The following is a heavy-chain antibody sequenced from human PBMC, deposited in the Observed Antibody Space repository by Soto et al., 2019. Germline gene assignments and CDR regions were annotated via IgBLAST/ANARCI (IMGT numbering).Heavy chain of an antibody. Sequence: GESLKISCAASGFTFSSYSMNWVRQAPGKGLEWVSYISGSSSTIYHADSVKGRFTISRDNAKNSLYLQMNSLRAEDAAVYYCALSYYGSGTSFDYWGQGTLVTVSS. V-gene: IGHV3-48*01. D-gene: IGHD3-10*01. CDR1: GFTFSSYS. CDR3: ALSYYGSGTSFDY. CDR2: ISGSSSTI. J-gene: IGHJ4*02.